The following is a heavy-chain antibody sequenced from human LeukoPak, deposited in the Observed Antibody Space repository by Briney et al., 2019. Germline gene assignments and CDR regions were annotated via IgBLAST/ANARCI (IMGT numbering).Heavy chain of an antibody. Sequence: PSETLSLTCTVSGGSIRSSSYYWGGIRQPPGKGLEWIGSIYYSGSTYYNPSLKSRVTISVDTSKNQFSLKLSSVTAADTAVYYCARDWGFLEWLGRLSDAFDIWGQGTMVTVSS. CDR3: ARDWGFLEWLGRLSDAFDI. V-gene: IGHV4-39*02. J-gene: IGHJ3*02. CDR2: IYYSGST. D-gene: IGHD3-3*01. CDR1: GGSIRSSSYY.